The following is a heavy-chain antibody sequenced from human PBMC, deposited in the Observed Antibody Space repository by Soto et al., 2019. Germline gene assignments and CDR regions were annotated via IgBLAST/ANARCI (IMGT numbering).Heavy chain of an antibody. V-gene: IGHV3-33*01. CDR1: GVIFSRSG. Sequence: QVQLVESGGGVVQPGRSLRLSCAASGVIFSRSGLHWVRQAPGKWLEWVAVIWYDGSNQYYADSVKGRFIISRDKSKNTLDLQMSSLRAEDRAVYYCAREDFGESTRPDWAFDIWGQGTMVTVSS. CDR2: IWYDGSNQ. J-gene: IGHJ3*02. D-gene: IGHD4-17*01. CDR3: AREDFGESTRPDWAFDI.